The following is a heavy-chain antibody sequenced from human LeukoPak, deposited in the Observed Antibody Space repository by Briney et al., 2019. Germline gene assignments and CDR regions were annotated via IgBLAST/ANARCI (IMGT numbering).Heavy chain of an antibody. CDR2: IYYSGST. Sequence: MPSETMSLTCTVSGGSISSSSYYWGWIRQPPGKGLEWIGSIYYSGSTYYNPSLKSRVTISVDTSKNQFSLKLSSVTAADTAVYYCARLGSSSSFLPFDYWGQGTLVTVSS. D-gene: IGHD6-6*01. V-gene: IGHV4-39*01. CDR1: GGSISSSSYY. J-gene: IGHJ4*02. CDR3: ARLGSSSSFLPFDY.